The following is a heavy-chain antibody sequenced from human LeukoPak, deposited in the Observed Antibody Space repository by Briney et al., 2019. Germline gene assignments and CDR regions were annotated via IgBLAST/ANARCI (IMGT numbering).Heavy chain of an antibody. CDR2: ISSSSSYI. Sequence: PGGSLRLSCAASGFTFGSYSMNWVRQAPGKGLEWVSSISSSSSYIYYADSVKGRFTISRDNAKNSLYLQMNSLRAEDTAVYYCARDLPYYDSSGYPYFDYWGQGTLVTVSS. V-gene: IGHV3-21*01. CDR3: ARDLPYYDSSGYPYFDY. J-gene: IGHJ4*02. CDR1: GFTFGSYS. D-gene: IGHD3-22*01.